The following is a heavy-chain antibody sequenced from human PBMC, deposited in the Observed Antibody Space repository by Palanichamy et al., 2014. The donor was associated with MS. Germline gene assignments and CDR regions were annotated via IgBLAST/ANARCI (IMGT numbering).Heavy chain of an antibody. CDR1: GFTFGDYA. J-gene: IGHJ4*02. V-gene: IGHV3-49*04. D-gene: IGHD1-26*01. CDR2: IRSKAYGGTT. Sequence: EVQLVESGGGLVQPGRSLRLSCTASGFTFGDYAMSWVRQAPGKGLEWVGFIRSKAYGGTTEYAASVKGRFTISRDDSKSIAYLQMNSLKTEDTAVYYCTRVGATVYWGQGTLVTVSS. CDR3: TRVGATVY.